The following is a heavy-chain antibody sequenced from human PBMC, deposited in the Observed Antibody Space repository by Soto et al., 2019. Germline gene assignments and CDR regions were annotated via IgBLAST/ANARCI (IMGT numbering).Heavy chain of an antibody. CDR1: GYTFTSYG. J-gene: IGHJ5*02. D-gene: IGHD2-15*01. CDR2: ISAYNGNT. CDR3: ARGYCSGGSCYSPKYNWFDP. V-gene: IGHV1-18*01. Sequence: QVQLVQSGAEVKKPGASVKVSCKASGYTFTSYGISWVRQAPGQGLEWMGWISAYNGNTNDAQKLQGRVTMTTDTSTSTAYMELRSLRSDDTAVYYCARGYCSGGSCYSPKYNWFDPWGQGTLVTVSS.